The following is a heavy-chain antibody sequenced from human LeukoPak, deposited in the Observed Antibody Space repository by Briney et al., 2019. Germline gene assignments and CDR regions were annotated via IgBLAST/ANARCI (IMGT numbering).Heavy chain of an antibody. CDR2: LSWNSGSI. CDR3: AKDVPYGSGYTAFDF. V-gene: IGHV3-9*01. D-gene: IGHD3-10*01. CDR1: GFTFDDYA. Sequence: GGSLRLSCAASGFTFDDYAMHWVRQAPGKGLVWVSGLSWNSGSIGYADSVKGRFTISRDNAKNFLYLQMNSLRAEDTALYYCAKDVPYGSGYTAFDFWGQGTMVTVSS. J-gene: IGHJ3*01.